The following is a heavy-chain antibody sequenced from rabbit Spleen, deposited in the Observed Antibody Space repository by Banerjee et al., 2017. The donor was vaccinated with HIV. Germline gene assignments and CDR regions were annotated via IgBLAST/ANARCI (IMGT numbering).Heavy chain of an antibody. CDR1: GFSFSSNHY. CDR2: IDAGSSGFT. V-gene: IGHV1S40*01. Sequence: QSLEESGGDLVKPGASLTLTCTASGFSFSSNHYMCWVRQAPGKGLEWIACIDAGSSGFTYFASWAKGRFTISKTSSTTVALQMTSLTVADTATYFCARNYVNAFDPWGPGTLVTVS. J-gene: IGHJ2*01. D-gene: IGHD1-1*01. CDR3: ARNYVNAFDP.